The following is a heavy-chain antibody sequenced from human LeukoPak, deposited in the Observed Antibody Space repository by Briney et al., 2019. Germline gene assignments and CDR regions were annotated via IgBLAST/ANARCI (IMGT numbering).Heavy chain of an antibody. CDR3: ARGGKSTSYYYDSSGPSYWSYYYYMDV. CDR1: GFTFSSYW. Sequence: GGSLRLSCAASGFTFSSYWMHWVRQAPGKGLVWVSRINSDGSSTSYADSVKGRFTISRDNAKNTLYLQMNSLRAEDTAVYYCARGGKSTSYYYDSSGPSYWSYYYYMDVWGKGTTVTVSS. D-gene: IGHD3-22*01. J-gene: IGHJ6*03. V-gene: IGHV3-74*01. CDR2: INSDGSST.